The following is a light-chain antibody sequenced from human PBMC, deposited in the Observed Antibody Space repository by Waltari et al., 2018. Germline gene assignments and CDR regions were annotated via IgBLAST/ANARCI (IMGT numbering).Light chain of an antibody. CDR1: QSINTW. CDR2: KAS. V-gene: IGKV1-5*03. CDR3: QRYSGYPPT. Sequence: DIQMTQSPSTLSASVGDRITITCRASQSINTWLAWYQQKPGKAPKLLIYKASSLQSEVPSRFSGSGFATEFTLTISSLQPDDSATYYCQRYSGYPPTFGGGTKVEIK. J-gene: IGKJ4*01.